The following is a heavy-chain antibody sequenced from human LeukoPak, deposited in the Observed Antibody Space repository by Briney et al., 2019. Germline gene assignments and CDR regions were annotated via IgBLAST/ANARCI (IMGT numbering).Heavy chain of an antibody. D-gene: IGHD4/OR15-4a*01. CDR1: GGSISSYY. V-gene: IGHV4-59*12. CDR2: IYYSGST. Sequence: PSETLSLTCTVSGGSISSYYWSWIRQPPGRGLEWIGYIYYSGSTNYNPSLKSRVSISVDTSKNQFSLKLNSVTAADTAVFYCASLTTGNWFDPWGQGTLVTVSS. J-gene: IGHJ5*02. CDR3: ASLTTGNWFDP.